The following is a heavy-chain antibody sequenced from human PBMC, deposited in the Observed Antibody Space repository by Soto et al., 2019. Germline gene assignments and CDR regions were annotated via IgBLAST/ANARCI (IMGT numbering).Heavy chain of an antibody. CDR3: ARADRALVTSYSLDV. D-gene: IGHD2-21*02. CDR2: INHSGTI. J-gene: IGHJ6*02. CDR1: GGSFSCYY. V-gene: IGHV4-34*01. Sequence: PSETLSLTCAVYGGSFSCYYWTWIRQPPGKGLEWIGEINHSGTINFNPSLKSRLTISLDTSKKHFSLKLSSVTDADTAAYYCARADRALVTSYSLDVWGRGTTVTVSS.